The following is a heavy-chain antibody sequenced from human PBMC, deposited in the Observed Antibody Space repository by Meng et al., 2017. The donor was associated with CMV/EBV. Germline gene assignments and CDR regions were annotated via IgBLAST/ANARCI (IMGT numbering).Heavy chain of an antibody. D-gene: IGHD6-13*01. CDR1: GYTFTSYY. J-gene: IGHJ4*02. CDR2: INPSGGST. V-gene: IGHV1-46*01. CDR3: ARDPTRNSSSWYGLNY. Sequence: ASVKVSCKASGYTFTSYYMHWVRQAPGQGLEWMGIINPSGGSTSYEQKFQGRVTMTRDTSTSTVYMELSSLRSEDTAVYYCARDPTRNSSSWYGLNYWGQGTLVTVSS.